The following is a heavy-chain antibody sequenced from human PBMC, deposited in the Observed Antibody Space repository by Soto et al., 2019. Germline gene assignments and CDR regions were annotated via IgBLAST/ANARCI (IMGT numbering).Heavy chain of an antibody. V-gene: IGHV4-30-4*01. CDR3: ARERKSDYGWFDP. J-gene: IGHJ5*02. CDR1: GGSISSGDYY. Sequence: SETLSLTCTVSGGSISSGDYYWSWIRQPPGKGLEWIGYIYYSGSTYYNPSLKSRVTISVDTSKNQFSLKLSSVTAADTAVYYCARERKSDYGWFDPWGQGTLVTVSS. CDR2: IYYSGST. D-gene: IGHD4-17*01.